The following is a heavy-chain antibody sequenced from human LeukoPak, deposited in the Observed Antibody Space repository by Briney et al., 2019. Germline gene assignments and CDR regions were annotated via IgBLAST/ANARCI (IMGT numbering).Heavy chain of an antibody. CDR3: AKEGDSGNGGNWDAFDI. V-gene: IGHV3-30*18. CDR1: GFTFTNYN. D-gene: IGHD4-23*01. Sequence: GGSLRLSCAASGFTFTNYNMNWVRQAPGKGLEWVALISYDGSNKYYADSVKGRFTISRDNSKNTLYLQMNSLRAEDTAVYYCAKEGDSGNGGNWDAFDIWGQGTMVTVSS. J-gene: IGHJ3*02. CDR2: ISYDGSNK.